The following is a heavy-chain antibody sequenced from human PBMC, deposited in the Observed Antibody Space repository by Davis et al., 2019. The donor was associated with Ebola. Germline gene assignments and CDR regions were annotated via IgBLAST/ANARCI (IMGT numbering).Heavy chain of an antibody. CDR1: GYTFATYW. CDR3: ARSGYLNWFDP. D-gene: IGHD3-3*01. J-gene: IGHJ5*02. Sequence: GESLKISCKGSGYTFATYWIGWVRQMPGKGLEWMGIIYPGDSDTRYSPSFQGQVTISADKSISTAYLQWSSLKASDTAMYYCARSGYLNWFDPWGQGTLVTVSS. CDR2: IYPGDSDT. V-gene: IGHV5-51*01.